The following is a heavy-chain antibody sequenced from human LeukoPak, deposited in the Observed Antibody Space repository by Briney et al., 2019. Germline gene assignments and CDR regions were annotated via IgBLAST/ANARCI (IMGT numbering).Heavy chain of an antibody. CDR1: GSTFSSYA. Sequence: PGGSLRLSCVASGSTFSSYAMSWVRQAPGKGLEWVGRLKSKSDGGTADYAAPVKGRFTISRDDSGNTLYLQMNSLKTEDTAVYYCTTVRRWEPDYWGQGTLVTVSS. D-gene: IGHD1-26*01. CDR2: LKSKSDGGTA. CDR3: TTVRRWEPDY. V-gene: IGHV3-15*01. J-gene: IGHJ4*02.